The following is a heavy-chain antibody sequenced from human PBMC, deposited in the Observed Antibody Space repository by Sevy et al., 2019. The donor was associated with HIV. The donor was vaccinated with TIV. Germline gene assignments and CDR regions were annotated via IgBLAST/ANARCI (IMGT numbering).Heavy chain of an antibody. CDR1: GFTFSTYG. CDR3: AKVLHIVEIPAAIDYYYGMDV. D-gene: IGHD2-2*01. V-gene: IGHV3-30*02. CDR2: IRFDGSIK. J-gene: IGHJ6*02. Sequence: GGSLRLSCAASGFTFSTYGMHWVSQAPGKGLEWVAFIRFDGSIKYYRDSVKGRLTISRDNSKNTLYLQMNSLRAEDTAVYFCAKVLHIVEIPAAIDYYYGMDVWGQGTTVTVSS.